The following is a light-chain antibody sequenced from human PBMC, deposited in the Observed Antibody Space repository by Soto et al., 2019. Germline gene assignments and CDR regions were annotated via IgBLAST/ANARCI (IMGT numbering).Light chain of an antibody. CDR3: QTWGTDSHVV. CDR1: SGHSSYA. Sequence: QSVLTQSPSASASLGASVKLTCTLSSGHSSYAIAWHQQQPEKGPRYLMKVNSDRSHTKGDGIPDRLSGSSSGAERYLTISSLQSEDEADYYCQTWGTDSHVVFGGGTKLTVL. CDR2: VNSDRSH. J-gene: IGLJ2*01. V-gene: IGLV4-69*01.